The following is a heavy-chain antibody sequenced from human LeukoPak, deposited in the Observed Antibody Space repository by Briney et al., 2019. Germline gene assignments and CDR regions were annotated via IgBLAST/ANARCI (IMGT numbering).Heavy chain of an antibody. V-gene: IGHV4-4*02. CDR1: GGSISSSNW. J-gene: IGHJ5*02. CDR2: IYHSGST. CDR3: ARGRSLLWFGELLYWFDP. D-gene: IGHD3-10*01. Sequence: SGTLSLTCAVSGGSISSSNWWSWVRQPPGKGLEWIGEIYHSGSTNYNPSLKCRVTISVDKSKNQSSLKLSSVTAADTAVYYCARGRSLLWFGELLYWFDPWGQGTLVTVSS.